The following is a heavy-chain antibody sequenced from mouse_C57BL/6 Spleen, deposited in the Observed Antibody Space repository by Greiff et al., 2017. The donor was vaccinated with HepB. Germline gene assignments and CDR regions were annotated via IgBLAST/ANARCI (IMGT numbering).Heavy chain of an antibody. CDR3: ARGPYYFDY. J-gene: IGHJ2*01. CDR2: IRNKANGYTT. V-gene: IGHV7-3*01. Sequence: EVQLQESGGGLVQPGGSLILSCAASGFTFTDYYMSWVRQPPGKALEWLGFIRNKANGYTTEYSASVKGRFTISRDNSQSILYLQMNALRAEDSATYYCARGPYYFDYWGQGTTLTVSS. CDR1: GFTFTDYY.